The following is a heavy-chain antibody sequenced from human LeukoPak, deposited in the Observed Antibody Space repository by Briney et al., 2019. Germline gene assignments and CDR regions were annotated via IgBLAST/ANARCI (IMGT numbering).Heavy chain of an antibody. CDR3: ARDTPYSSSWHV. Sequence: SETLSLTCTVSGGSIGDYYWSWIRQPPGMGLEWIGYIYNSGSTDYNPSLKSRVTISVDTSKNQFSLKLNSVTAADTAVYYCARDTPYSSSWHVWGQGTLVTVSS. J-gene: IGHJ4*02. V-gene: IGHV4-59*01. CDR1: GGSIGDYY. CDR2: IYNSGST. D-gene: IGHD6-13*01.